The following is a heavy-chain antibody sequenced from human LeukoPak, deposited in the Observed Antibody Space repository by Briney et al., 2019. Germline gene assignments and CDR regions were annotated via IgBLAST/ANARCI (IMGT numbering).Heavy chain of an antibody. J-gene: IGHJ4*02. CDR2: IDITGGTT. CDR1: GFTFSGYS. Sequence: GGSLRLSCSASGFTFSGYSLHWVRQAPGKGLEYVSVIDITGGTTYYADSVKGRFTTSRDNSKNTLYLQMNSLRTDDTAVYYCVKGDRDSWGQGTLVTFSS. CDR3: VKGDRDS. V-gene: IGHV3-64D*06.